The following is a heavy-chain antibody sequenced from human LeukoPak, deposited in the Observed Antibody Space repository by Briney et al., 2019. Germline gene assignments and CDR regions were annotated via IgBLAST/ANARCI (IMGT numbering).Heavy chain of an antibody. CDR3: ARSRTDWNDVAHFDY. CDR1: GFTFSTYW. Sequence: GSLRLSCVASGFTFSTYWMSWVRQPPGKGLEWIGEIYHSGSTNYNPSLKSRVTISVDKSKNQFSLKLSSVTAADTAVYYCARSRTDWNDVAHFDYWGQGTLVTVSS. CDR2: IYHSGST. D-gene: IGHD1-1*01. V-gene: IGHV4-4*02. J-gene: IGHJ4*02.